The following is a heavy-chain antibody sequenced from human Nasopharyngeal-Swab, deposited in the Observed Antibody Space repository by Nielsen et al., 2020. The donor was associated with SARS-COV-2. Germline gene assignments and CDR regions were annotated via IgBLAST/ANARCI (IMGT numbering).Heavy chain of an antibody. D-gene: IGHD5-18*01. V-gene: IGHV3-74*01. Sequence: GGSLGLSCAASGFTFSNYRMHWVRQAPGKGLVWVSRINGDGSSLNCADFVKGRFTISTDNAKSTLYLEMNSLRAEDTAVYYCARDYVEVVVVDTAMVTDDAFDIWGQGTMVTVSS. CDR3: ARDYVEVVVVDTAMVTDDAFDI. CDR1: GFTFSNYR. CDR2: INGDGSSL. J-gene: IGHJ3*02.